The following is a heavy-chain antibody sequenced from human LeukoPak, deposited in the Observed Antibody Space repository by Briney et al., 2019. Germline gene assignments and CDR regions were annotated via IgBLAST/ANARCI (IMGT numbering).Heavy chain of an antibody. CDR3: ARGAVRGGTNFDY. CDR2: AYYRSKWFI. Sequence: SQTLSLTCAISGDSVSGSPAIWNWIRQSPSRGLEWLGRAYYRSKWFIDYALSVKGRITITPDTSKNQFSLQLNSVTAEDTAVYYCARGAVRGGTNFDYWGQGTLVTVSS. D-gene: IGHD3-10*01. J-gene: IGHJ4*02. CDR1: GDSVSGSPAI. V-gene: IGHV6-1*01.